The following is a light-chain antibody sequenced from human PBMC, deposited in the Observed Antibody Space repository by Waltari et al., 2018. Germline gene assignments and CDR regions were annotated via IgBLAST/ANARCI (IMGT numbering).Light chain of an antibody. V-gene: IGKV3-20*01. CDR2: GAS. J-gene: IGKJ2*01. CDR1: QSVSSNY. CDR3: QQYGSSPPKYT. Sequence: EIVLTQSPGTLSLSPGESATLSCSASQSVSSNYLGWYQQKPGQAPRLLIYGASNRATGVPDRFSGSGSGTAFTLTISRLEPEDFAVYYCQQYGSSPPKYTFGQVTKLEI.